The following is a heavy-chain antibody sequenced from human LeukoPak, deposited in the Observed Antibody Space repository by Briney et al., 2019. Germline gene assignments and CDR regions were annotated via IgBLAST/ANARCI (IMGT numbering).Heavy chain of an antibody. D-gene: IGHD3-10*01. CDR2: IRSKGYGGTT. V-gene: IGHV3-49*04. CDR1: GFTFGDYA. CDR3: TKEVGHYGSESHYRGYFDY. J-gene: IGHJ4*02. Sequence: GRSLILSCTCSGFTFGDYALSWVRQAPGKGLEWVGFIRSKGYGGTTDYAASAKGRFTISRDDSKSIAYLQMNSLKTEDTAVYYCTKEVGHYGSESHYRGYFDYWGRGTLVTVSS.